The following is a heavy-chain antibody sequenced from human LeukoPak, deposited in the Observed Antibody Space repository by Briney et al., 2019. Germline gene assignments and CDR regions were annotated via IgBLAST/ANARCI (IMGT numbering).Heavy chain of an antibody. CDR1: GFTFDDYA. V-gene: IGHV3-9*01. Sequence: PGRSLRLSCAASGFTFDDYAMHWVRQAPGKGLEWVSVISWNSGSIGYADSVKGRFTISRDNAKNSLYLQMNSLRAEDTALYYCAKDNAYLAAAGTQFDYWGQGTLVTVSS. J-gene: IGHJ4*02. CDR3: AKDNAYLAAAGTQFDY. D-gene: IGHD6-13*01. CDR2: ISWNSGSI.